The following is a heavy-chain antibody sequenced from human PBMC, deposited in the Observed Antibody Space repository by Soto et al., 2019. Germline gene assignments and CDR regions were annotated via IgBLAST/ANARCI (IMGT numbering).Heavy chain of an antibody. CDR3: AKGTLLTMVRGVIHYFDY. D-gene: IGHD3-10*01. CDR2: ISGSGGST. CDR1: GFTFSSYA. Sequence: EVQLLESGGGLVQPGGSLRLSCAASGFTFSSYAMSWVRQAPGKGLEWVSAISGSGGSTYYADSVKGRFTISRDNSENTLYLQMNSLRAEDTAVYYCAKGTLLTMVRGVIHYFDYWGQGTLVTVSS. V-gene: IGHV3-23*01. J-gene: IGHJ4*02.